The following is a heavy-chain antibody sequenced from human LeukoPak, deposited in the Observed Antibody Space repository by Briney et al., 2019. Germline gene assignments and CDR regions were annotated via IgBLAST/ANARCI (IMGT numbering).Heavy chain of an antibody. J-gene: IGHJ4*02. CDR1: GYTFTNYG. CDR3: ARDSSGLNY. V-gene: IGHV1-18*01. CDR2: ISAYNGNT. Sequence: ASVKVSCKASGYTFTNYGVNWVRQAPGQGLEWMGWISAYNGNTNYAQNLQGRVTMTTDTSTSTVYMELRSLRSDDTAVYYCARDSSGLNYWGQGTLVTVSS. D-gene: IGHD3-22*01.